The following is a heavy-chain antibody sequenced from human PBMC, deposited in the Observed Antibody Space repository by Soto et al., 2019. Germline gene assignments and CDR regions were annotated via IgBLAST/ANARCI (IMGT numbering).Heavy chain of an antibody. V-gene: IGHV1-46*01. CDR3: ARRFGTSTSCYYFDL. D-gene: IGHD2-2*01. CDR2: INPSGGIT. Sequence: ASVKVSCTASGYTFTSSYIHWVRQAPGQGLEWMGIINPSGGITDYAQRFQGRVTLTRDTSTSTVYMDLSNLTSDDTAIYYCARRFGTSTSCYYFDLWGQGTLVIVYS. J-gene: IGHJ4*02. CDR1: GYTFTSSY.